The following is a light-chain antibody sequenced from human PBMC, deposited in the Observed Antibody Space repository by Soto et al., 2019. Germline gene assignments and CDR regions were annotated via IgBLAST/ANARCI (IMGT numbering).Light chain of an antibody. CDR3: QQANSFLGIT. Sequence: EIQMTQSPSSVSESVGERVSFTCRASQDINNWLAWYQQKPGKAPKLLIYAASSLQSGVPSRFSGSGSGTDFTLTISRLQPEDFATYYCQQANSFLGITFGQGTRLEIK. V-gene: IGKV1-12*01. J-gene: IGKJ5*01. CDR1: QDINNW. CDR2: AAS.